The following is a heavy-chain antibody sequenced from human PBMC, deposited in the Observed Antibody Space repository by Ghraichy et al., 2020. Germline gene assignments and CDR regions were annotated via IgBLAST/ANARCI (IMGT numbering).Heavy chain of an antibody. CDR3: ARGGCIGGSCSPFYYYGMDV. V-gene: IGHV1-46*01. Sequence: ASVKVSCKTSEYSFTRYYIHWVRRAPGQGLEWMGIINPSGGSTRYAQKFQGRVTMTGDTSTSTVFMELSSLIYEDTAVYYCARGGCIGGSCSPFYYYGMDVWGQGTTVTVSS. CDR1: EYSFTRYY. D-gene: IGHD2-15*01. CDR2: INPSGGST. J-gene: IGHJ6*02.